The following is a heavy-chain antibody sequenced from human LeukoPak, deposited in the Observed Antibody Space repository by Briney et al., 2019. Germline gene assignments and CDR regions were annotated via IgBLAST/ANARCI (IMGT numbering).Heavy chain of an antibody. V-gene: IGHV3-33*08. CDR3: ARGYYYGSGSPGYYFDY. J-gene: IGHJ4*02. CDR1: GFTFSSYS. D-gene: IGHD3-10*01. Sequence: PGGSLRLSCAASGFTFSSYSMNWVRQAPGKGLECVAVIWYDGSNKYYADSVKGRFTISRDNSKNTLYLQMNSLRAEDTAVYYCARGYYYGSGSPGYYFDYWGQGTLVTVSS. CDR2: IWYDGSNK.